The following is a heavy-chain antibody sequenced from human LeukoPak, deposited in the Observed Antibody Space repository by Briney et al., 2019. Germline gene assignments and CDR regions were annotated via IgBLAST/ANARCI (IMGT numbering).Heavy chain of an antibody. V-gene: IGHV3-74*03. CDR1: GFTFRTYW. CDR3: VRGITTRRSPDLDY. Sequence: GGSLRLSCAASGFTFRTYWMHWVRQTPGKGLVWVSYINSDGSGATYADSMKGRFTISRGNADNTLYLQMNSLRAEDTALYYCVRGITTRRSPDLDYWGQGILVTVSS. D-gene: IGHD6-6*01. J-gene: IGHJ4*02. CDR2: INSDGSGA.